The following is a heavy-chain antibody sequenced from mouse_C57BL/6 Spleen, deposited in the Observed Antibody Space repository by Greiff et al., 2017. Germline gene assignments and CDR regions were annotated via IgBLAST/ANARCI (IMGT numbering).Heavy chain of an antibody. CDR2: ISSGGSYT. J-gene: IGHJ4*01. D-gene: IGHD1-1*01. CDR1: GFTFSSYG. V-gene: IGHV5-6*01. CDR3: ARHREGSTYYYAMDY. Sequence: EVQLVESGGDLVKPGGSLKLSCAASGFTFSSYGMSWVRQTPDKRLEWVATISSGGSYTYYPDSVKGRFTISRDNAKNTLYLQMSSLKSEDTAMYYCARHREGSTYYYAMDYWGQGTSVTVSS.